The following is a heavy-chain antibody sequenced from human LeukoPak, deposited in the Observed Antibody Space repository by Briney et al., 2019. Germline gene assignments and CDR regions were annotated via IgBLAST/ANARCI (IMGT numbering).Heavy chain of an antibody. D-gene: IGHD3-10*01. Sequence: GGSLRLSCAASGFTFSSYWMSWVRQAPGKGLEWVANIKQDGSEKYYVDSVKGRFTISRDNAKNSLYLQMNSLRAEDTAVYYCARFFDGSGSSPFDYWGQGTLVTVSS. CDR3: ARFFDGSGSSPFDY. J-gene: IGHJ4*02. CDR2: IKQDGSEK. CDR1: GFTFSSYW. V-gene: IGHV3-7*01.